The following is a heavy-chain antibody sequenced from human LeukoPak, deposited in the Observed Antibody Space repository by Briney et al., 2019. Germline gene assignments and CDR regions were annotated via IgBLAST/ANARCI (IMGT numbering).Heavy chain of an antibody. CDR2: IKQDGSEK. J-gene: IGHJ4*02. CDR1: GFTFSSYW. D-gene: IGHD2-2*01. Sequence: GGSLRLSCAASGFTFSSYWMSWVRQAPGKGLEWVANIKQDGSEKYYVDSVKGRFTISRDNAKNSLYLQMSSLRAEDTAVYYCAREGVYCSSTSCYGILDYFDYWGQGTLVTVSS. CDR3: AREGVYCSSTSCYGILDYFDY. V-gene: IGHV3-7*03.